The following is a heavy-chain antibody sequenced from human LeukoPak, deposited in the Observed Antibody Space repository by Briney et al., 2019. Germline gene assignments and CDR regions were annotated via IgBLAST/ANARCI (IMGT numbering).Heavy chain of an antibody. CDR3: AKTHYYDSSGVPGDY. Sequence: SGGSLRLSCTASGFTFDDYGMTWVRQAPGKGLEWVCGISYNGGARGYADSVKGRFTISRDNSKNTLYLQMSSLRAEDTAVYYCAKTHYYDSSGVPGDYWGQGTLVTVSS. V-gene: IGHV3-20*04. J-gene: IGHJ4*02. CDR2: ISYNGGAR. CDR1: GFTFDDYG. D-gene: IGHD3-22*01.